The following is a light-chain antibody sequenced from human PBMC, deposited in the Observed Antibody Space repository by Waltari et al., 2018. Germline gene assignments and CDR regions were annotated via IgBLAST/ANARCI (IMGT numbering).Light chain of an antibody. CDR1: QTINTAY. Sequence: IVLTQSPGTLSLSPGDRATLSCRASQTINTAYFAWFQHKPGQSPRLLIYGTSTRATGIPDRFSGSGSGTDFTLTISSLQPEDVAVYFCQQYGRSPYTFGQGTKLEIK. J-gene: IGKJ2*01. CDR2: GTS. V-gene: IGKV3-20*01. CDR3: QQYGRSPYT.